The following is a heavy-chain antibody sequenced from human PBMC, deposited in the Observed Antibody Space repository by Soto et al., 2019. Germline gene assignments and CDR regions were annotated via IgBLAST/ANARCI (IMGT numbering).Heavy chain of an antibody. CDR1: GGSISSGGYY. V-gene: IGHV4-31*03. D-gene: IGHD6-13*01. CDR3: GRGSSLQRLVCYSDL. Sequence: SETLSLTCTVSGGSISSGGYYWSWIRQHPGKGLEWIGYIYYSGSTYYNPSLKSRVTISVDTSKNQFSLKLSSVTAADTAVYTCGRGSSLQRLVCYSDLWGRGPRVPVSS. CDR2: IYYSGST. J-gene: IGHJ2*01.